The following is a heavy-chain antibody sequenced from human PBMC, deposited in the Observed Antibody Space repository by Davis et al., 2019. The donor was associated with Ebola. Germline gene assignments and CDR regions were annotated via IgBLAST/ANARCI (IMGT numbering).Heavy chain of an antibody. CDR1: GGSISSGGYS. CDR3: AREGKYRDESRTFDY. CDR2: INHSGST. Sequence: SETLSLTCAVSGGSISSGGYSWSWIRQPPGKGLEWIGEINHSGSTNYNPSPKSRVTISVDTSKNQFSLKLSSVTAADTAVYYCAREGKYRDESRTFDYWGQGTLVTVSS. V-gene: IGHV4-34*01. J-gene: IGHJ4*02. D-gene: IGHD2-2*01.